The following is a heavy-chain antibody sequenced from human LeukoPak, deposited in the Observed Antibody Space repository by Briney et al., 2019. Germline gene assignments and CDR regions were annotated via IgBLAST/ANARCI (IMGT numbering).Heavy chain of an antibody. Sequence: PGGSLRLSCAASGFTFNTYWMHWVRHAPGKGLVWVSRINSDGSSPAYADSVRGRFTISRDNAKNTLCLQMNSLRADDTAVYYCAALDHGHDFWGQGTLVTVSS. CDR1: GFTFNTYW. CDR3: AALDHGHDF. CDR2: INSDGSSP. J-gene: IGHJ4*02. V-gene: IGHV3-74*01.